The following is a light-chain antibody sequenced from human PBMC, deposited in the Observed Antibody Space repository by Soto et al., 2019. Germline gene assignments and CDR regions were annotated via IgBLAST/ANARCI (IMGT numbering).Light chain of an antibody. CDR3: CSHSTSITWM. V-gene: IGLV2-14*03. CDR2: EVT. CDR1: SSDVGGYNF. Sequence: QSVLTQTASVSASPGQSITISCTGTSSDVGGYNFVSWYQQHPGKAPKLIIHEVTNRLSGVSNRFSGSKSGNTASLTISGLQAEDEAVYYCCSHSTSITWMFGGGTKLTVL. J-gene: IGLJ3*02.